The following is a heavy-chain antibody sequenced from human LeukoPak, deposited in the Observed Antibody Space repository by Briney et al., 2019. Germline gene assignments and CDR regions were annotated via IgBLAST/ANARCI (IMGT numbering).Heavy chain of an antibody. V-gene: IGHV3-64*01. J-gene: IGHJ4*02. CDR3: ARVASTAMDMYYFDY. Sequence: QPGGSLRLSCAASGFTFSSYAMHWVRQAPGKGLEYVSAISSNGGSTYYANSVKGRFTISRDNSKNTLYLQMGSLRAEDMAVYYCARVASTAMDMYYFDYWGQGTLVTVSS. CDR2: ISSNGGST. D-gene: IGHD5-18*01. CDR1: GFTFSSYA.